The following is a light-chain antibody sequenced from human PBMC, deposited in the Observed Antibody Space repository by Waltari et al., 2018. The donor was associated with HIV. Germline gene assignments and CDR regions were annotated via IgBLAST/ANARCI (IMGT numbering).Light chain of an antibody. V-gene: IGLV1-47*01. Sequence: SVLTQPPSASASPGQRVTISFSERSSNIGINAVPWYQHRPGTAPKLLIFPNNQRPSWVPDRFSASKSGTSASLAISALQSDDEADYYCAAWDGSLRGGVFGGGTKLTV. J-gene: IGLJ3*02. CDR3: AAWDGSLRGGV. CDR2: PNN. CDR1: SSNIGINA.